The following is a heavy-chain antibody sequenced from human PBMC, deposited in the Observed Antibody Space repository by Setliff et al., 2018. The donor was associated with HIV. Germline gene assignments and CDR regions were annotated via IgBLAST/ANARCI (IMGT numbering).Heavy chain of an antibody. CDR1: GGSISGYF. J-gene: IGHJ5*02. CDR2: IYTSGST. Sequence: SETLSLTCNVSGGSISGYFWTWIRQPAGKGLEWIGRIYTSGSTNYNPSLESRLSMSIDTSKNHFSLRLTSVTAADTAVYYCARDLPELTGRSFDPWGQGIQVTVSS. V-gene: IGHV4-4*07. D-gene: IGHD7-27*01. CDR3: ARDLPELTGRSFDP.